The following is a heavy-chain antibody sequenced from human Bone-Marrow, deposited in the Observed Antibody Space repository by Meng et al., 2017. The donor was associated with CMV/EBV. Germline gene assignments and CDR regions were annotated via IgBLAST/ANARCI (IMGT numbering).Heavy chain of an antibody. D-gene: IGHD2-2*01. CDR1: GFTFSSYS. J-gene: IGHJ4*02. CDR3: AGYCSSTSCYPTVDY. V-gene: IGHV3-49*04. Sequence: GGSLRLSCAASGFTFSSYSMNWVRQAPGKGLEWVGFIRSKAYGGTTEYAASVKGRFTISRDDFKSIAYLQMNSLKTEDTAVYYCAGYCSSTSCYPTVDYWGQGTLVTVPS. CDR2: IRSKAYGGTT.